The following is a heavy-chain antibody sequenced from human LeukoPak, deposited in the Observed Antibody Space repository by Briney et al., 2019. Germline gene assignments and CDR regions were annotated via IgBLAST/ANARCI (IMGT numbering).Heavy chain of an antibody. J-gene: IGHJ4*02. CDR2: IYYSGST. V-gene: IGHV4-59*01. CDR3: ARGGLAAAGNIDY. CDR1: GGSISSYY. Sequence: SETLSLTCTVSGGSISSYYWSWIRQPPGKGLEWIGYIYYSGSTNYNPSLKSRVTISVDTSKNQFSLKLSSVTAADTAVYYCARGGLAAAGNIDYWGQGTLVTVSS. D-gene: IGHD6-13*01.